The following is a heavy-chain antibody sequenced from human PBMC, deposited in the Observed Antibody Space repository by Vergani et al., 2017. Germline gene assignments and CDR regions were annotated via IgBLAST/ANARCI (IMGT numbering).Heavy chain of an antibody. Sequence: QVQLQESGPGLVKPSETLSLTCTVSGGSISSYYWSWIRQPPGKGLEWIGYIYYSGSTNYNPSLKSRVTISVDTSTNQFSWKLRSVTAADTAVYYCARDKWDSPTRDNWFDPWGQGTLVTVSS. J-gene: IGHJ5*02. V-gene: IGHV4-59*01. CDR1: GGSISSYY. D-gene: IGHD1-26*01. CDR3: ARDKWDSPTRDNWFDP. CDR2: IYYSGST.